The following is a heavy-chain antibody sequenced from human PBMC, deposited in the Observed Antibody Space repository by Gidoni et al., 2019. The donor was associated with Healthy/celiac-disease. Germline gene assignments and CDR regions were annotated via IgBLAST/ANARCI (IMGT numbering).Heavy chain of an antibody. Sequence: VRLVVIGGDVVQPGRSLRLSCAASGFTFSSYAMHWVRQAPGKGLEWVAVISYDGSNKYYADSVKGRFTISRDNSKNTLYLQKNSLGAGDTAVYYCARDGSGSYFDYWGQGTLVTVSS. CDR2: ISYDGSNK. J-gene: IGHJ4*02. CDR1: GFTFSSYA. V-gene: IGHV3-30-3*01. D-gene: IGHD3-10*01. CDR3: ARDGSGSYFDY.